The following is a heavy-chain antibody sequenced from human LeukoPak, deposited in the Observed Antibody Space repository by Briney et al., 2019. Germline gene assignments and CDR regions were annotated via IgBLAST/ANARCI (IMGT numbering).Heavy chain of an antibody. CDR3: ARGRCTNGVCHYYYYYYMDV. Sequence: ASVKVSCKASGYTFTGYYMHWARQAPGQGLEWMGWINPNSGGTNYAQKFQGRVTMTRDTSISTAYMELSRLRSDDTAVYYCARGRCTNGVCHYYYYYYMDVWGKGTTVTVSS. J-gene: IGHJ6*03. V-gene: IGHV1-2*02. CDR1: GYTFTGYY. CDR2: INPNSGGT. D-gene: IGHD2-8*01.